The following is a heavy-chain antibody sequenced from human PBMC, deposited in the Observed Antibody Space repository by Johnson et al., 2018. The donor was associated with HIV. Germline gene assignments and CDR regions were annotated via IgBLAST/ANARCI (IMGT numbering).Heavy chain of an antibody. CDR3: ARGVGGRTADACDI. D-gene: IGHD3-16*01. Sequence: QMLLVESGGGSVKPGDSLRLSCAASGFTFSDVWMTWVRQAPGKGLEWVTFIRYDGSNKYYADSMKGRFTISRDNSKNTLYLQMNSLRAEDTAVYYCARGVGGRTADACDIWGQGTMVTVSS. V-gene: IGHV3-30*02. CDR2: IRYDGSNK. CDR1: GFTFSDVW. J-gene: IGHJ3*02.